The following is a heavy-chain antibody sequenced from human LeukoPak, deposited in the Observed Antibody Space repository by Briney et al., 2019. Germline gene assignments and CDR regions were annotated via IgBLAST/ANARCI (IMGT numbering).Heavy chain of an antibody. CDR1: GYSISSGYY. V-gene: IGHV4-38-2*02. D-gene: IGHD6-19*01. CDR3: AREAVAGNNFDY. J-gene: IGHJ4*02. CDR2: IYHSGSI. Sequence: SETLSLTCAVSGYSISSGYYWGWIRQPPGKGLEWIGSIYHSGSIYYNPSLKSRVTISVDTSKNQFSLKLSSVTAADTAVYYCAREAVAGNNFDYWGQGTLVTVSS.